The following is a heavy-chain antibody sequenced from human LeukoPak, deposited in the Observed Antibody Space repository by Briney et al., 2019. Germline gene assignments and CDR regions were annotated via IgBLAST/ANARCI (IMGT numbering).Heavy chain of an antibody. CDR3: ARDNDFDY. D-gene: IGHD2-8*01. CDR1: GYTFTTYA. V-gene: IGHV1-46*01. J-gene: IGHJ4*02. CDR2: INPSGDNT. Sequence: ASVKVSCKASGYTFTTYAMHWVRQAPGQGLEWMGIINPSGDNTWYAQKFQGRVTMTRDMSTSTVYMELSSLRSEDTAVYYCARDNDFDYWGQGTLVTVSS.